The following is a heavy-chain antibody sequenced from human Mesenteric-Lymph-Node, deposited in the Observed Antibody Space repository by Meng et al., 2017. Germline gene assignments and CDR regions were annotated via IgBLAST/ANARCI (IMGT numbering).Heavy chain of an antibody. CDR2: INEDGSTT. CDR1: GFTFSSSW. V-gene: IGHV3-74*01. Sequence: EVEVVESGRDLVQPGGPLRLSCAASGFTFSSSWMHWVRQAPGKGLVWVSRINEDGSTTSYADSVKGRFTISRDNAKNTLYLEMNSLRAEDTAVYYCAGNWGSDYWGQGTLVTVSS. J-gene: IGHJ4*02. D-gene: IGHD7-27*01. CDR3: AGNWGSDY.